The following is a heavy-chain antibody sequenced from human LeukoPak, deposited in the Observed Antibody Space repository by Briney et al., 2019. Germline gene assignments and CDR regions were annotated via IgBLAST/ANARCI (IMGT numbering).Heavy chain of an antibody. J-gene: IGHJ4*02. Sequence: GGSLRISCAASGFTFSDYYMSWIRQAPGKGPEWISYISRSGQTIAYAESVKGRFTVSRDNAKNSLFLQMNSLRAEDTAVYYCVRDIFDAGTTYYFDYWGQGTLVTVSS. CDR1: GFTFSDYY. V-gene: IGHV3-11*01. CDR2: ISRSGQTI. D-gene: IGHD1-7*01. CDR3: VRDIFDAGTTYYFDY.